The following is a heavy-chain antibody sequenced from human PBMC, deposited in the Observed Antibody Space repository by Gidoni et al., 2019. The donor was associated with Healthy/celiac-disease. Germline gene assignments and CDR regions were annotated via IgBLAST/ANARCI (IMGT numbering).Heavy chain of an antibody. Sequence: QVQLQESGPGLGKPSQTLSPPCTVSGGSISSGSYYWSWIRQPAGKGLELIGRIYTSGSTNYNPSLKSRVTISGDTSKNQFSLKLSSVTAADTAVYYCARADSSSWQDYFDYWGQGTLVTVSS. CDR1: GGSISSGSYY. CDR3: ARADSSSWQDYFDY. D-gene: IGHD6-13*01. CDR2: IYTSGST. J-gene: IGHJ4*02. V-gene: IGHV4-61*02.